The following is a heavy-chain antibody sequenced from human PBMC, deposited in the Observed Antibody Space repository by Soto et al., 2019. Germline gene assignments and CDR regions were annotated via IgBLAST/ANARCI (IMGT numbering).Heavy chain of an antibody. Sequence: SATLSLTCTVSGGSISSYYWSWIRQPPGKGLEWIGYIYYSGSTNYNPSLKSRVTISVDTSKNQFSLKLSSVTAADTAVYYCARFEPGIAAYFDYWGQGTLVTVSS. J-gene: IGHJ4*02. D-gene: IGHD6-25*01. CDR3: ARFEPGIAAYFDY. CDR2: IYYSGST. V-gene: IGHV4-59*01. CDR1: GGSISSYY.